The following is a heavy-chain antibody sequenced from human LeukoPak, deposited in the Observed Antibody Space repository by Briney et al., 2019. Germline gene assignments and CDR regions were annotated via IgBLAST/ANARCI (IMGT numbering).Heavy chain of an antibody. CDR1: GGSISGGKDF. D-gene: IGHD6-13*01. Sequence: SETLSLTCTVSGGSISGGKDFWAWIRQPPGKGLEWIGSIYYSGSTYYNPSLKSRATISVDTSKSEFSLNLHSVTAADTAVYFCARRGTTYSSSFFDSWGQGTLVTVCS. CDR2: IYYSGST. J-gene: IGHJ4*02. V-gene: IGHV4-39*01. CDR3: ARRGTTYSSSFFDS.